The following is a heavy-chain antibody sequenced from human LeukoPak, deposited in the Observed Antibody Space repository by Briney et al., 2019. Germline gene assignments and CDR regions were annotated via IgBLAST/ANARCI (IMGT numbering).Heavy chain of an antibody. CDR1: GGTFSSYA. CDR3: ARDSGTTSFYYYYYYMDV. Sequence: ASVKVSCKASGGTFSSYAISWVRQAPGQGLEWIGGIIPIFGTANYAQRFQGRVTITADESTSTAYMELSSLRSEDTAVYYCARDSGTTSFYYYYYYMDVWGKGTTVIVSS. D-gene: IGHD1-7*01. CDR2: IIPIFGTA. V-gene: IGHV1-69*13. J-gene: IGHJ6*03.